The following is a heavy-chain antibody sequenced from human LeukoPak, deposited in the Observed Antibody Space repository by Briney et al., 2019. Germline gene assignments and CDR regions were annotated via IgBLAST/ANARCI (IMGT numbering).Heavy chain of an antibody. J-gene: IGHJ5*02. CDR1: GFTFSSSG. CDR3: ARVALRPIDYSNPEFDP. D-gene: IGHD4-11*01. Sequence: GGSLRLSCAASGFTFSSSGMNWVRQAPGKGLEWVSSISSSSSYIYYADSVKGRFTISRDNAKNSLYLQMNSLRAEDTAVYYCARVALRPIDYSNPEFDPWGQGTLVTVSS. V-gene: IGHV3-21*01. CDR2: ISSSSSYI.